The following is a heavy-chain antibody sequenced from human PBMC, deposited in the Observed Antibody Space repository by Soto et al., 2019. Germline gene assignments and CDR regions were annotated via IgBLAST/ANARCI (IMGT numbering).Heavy chain of an antibody. Sequence: EVQVVESGGGLVQPGGSLRLSCAASGFTFSGYWMSWVRQAPGKGLEWVANIRQDGSEKHYVDSVKGRFTISRDNAKNSLFLQTDSLRAEDTAVYYCARLRFVTAVYWYLDLWGRGTLVTVSS. V-gene: IGHV3-7*01. CDR2: IRQDGSEK. CDR3: ARLRFVTAVYWYLDL. CDR1: GFTFSGYW. J-gene: IGHJ2*01. D-gene: IGHD2-21*02.